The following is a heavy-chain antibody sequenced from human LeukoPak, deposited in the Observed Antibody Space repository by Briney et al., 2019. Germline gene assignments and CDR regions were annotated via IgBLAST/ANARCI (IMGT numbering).Heavy chain of an antibody. CDR2: ISGSGDNT. J-gene: IGHJ4*02. CDR1: GFTFSSFA. V-gene: IGHV3-23*01. D-gene: IGHD3-10*01. CDR3: ARERVTMLGGLTFPLFDY. Sequence: GGSLRLSCAPSGFTFSSFAMSWVRQAPGKGLEWVSAISGSGDNTYYADSVKGRFTISRDNSKNTLHLQMSSLRAEDTAVYYCARERVTMLGGLTFPLFDYWGLGTLVTVSS.